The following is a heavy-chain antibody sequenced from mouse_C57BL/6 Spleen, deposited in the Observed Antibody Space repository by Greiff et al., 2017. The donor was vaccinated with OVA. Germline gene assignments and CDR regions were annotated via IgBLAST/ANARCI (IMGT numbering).Heavy chain of an antibody. D-gene: IGHD1-1*01. CDR3: ARTFTTVVGAMDY. V-gene: IGHV2-9-1*01. J-gene: IGHJ4*01. CDR1: GFSLTSYA. Sequence: QVQLKESGPGLVAPSQSLSITCTVSGFSLTSYAISWVRQPPGKGLEWLGVIWTGGGTTYNSALKSRLSISKDNSKRQVFLRMNSLQTDDTARYDCARTFTTVVGAMDYWGQGTSVTVSS. CDR2: IWTGGGT.